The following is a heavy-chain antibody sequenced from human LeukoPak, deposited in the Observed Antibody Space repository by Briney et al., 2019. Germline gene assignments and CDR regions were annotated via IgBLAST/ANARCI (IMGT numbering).Heavy chain of an antibody. CDR2: IGSSSSYI. Sequence: GGSLRLSCAASGFTFSSYNMNWVRQAPGKGLEWVSSIGSSSSYIYYADSVKGRFTISRDNAKNSLYLQMNSLRAEDTAVYYCARKGIAVAAPFDYWGQGTLVTVSS. V-gene: IGHV3-21*01. CDR3: ARKGIAVAAPFDY. CDR1: GFTFSSYN. J-gene: IGHJ4*02. D-gene: IGHD6-19*01.